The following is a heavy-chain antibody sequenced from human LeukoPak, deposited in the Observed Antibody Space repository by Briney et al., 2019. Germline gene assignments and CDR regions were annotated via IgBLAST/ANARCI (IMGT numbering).Heavy chain of an antibody. J-gene: IGHJ4*02. V-gene: IGHV4-4*07. CDR2: IYSSGTT. D-gene: IGHD2-15*01. CDR3: AKALKGSGHTIDY. Sequence: SETLSLTCTVSGGSISGYYWSWIRQPAGKGLEWIGRIYSSGTTDYNLFLKSRITMSVDTSKNHFSLNLTSVTAADTAVYYCAKALKGSGHTIDYWGQGTLVTVSS. CDR1: GGSISGYY.